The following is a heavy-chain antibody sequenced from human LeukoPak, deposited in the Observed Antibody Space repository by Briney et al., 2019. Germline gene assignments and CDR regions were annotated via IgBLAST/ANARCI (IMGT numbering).Heavy chain of an antibody. CDR1: GYTFTSYG. CDR2: ISAYNGNT. D-gene: IGHD2-2*01. V-gene: IGHV1-18*01. J-gene: IGHJ4*02. CDR3: ARGPLPYCSSTSCIGGYFDY. Sequence: GASVKVSCKASGYTFTSYGISWVRQAPGQGHERMGWISAYNGNTNYAKKLQGRVTITTDTSTSTAYMELRSLRSGDTAVYYCARGPLPYCSSTSCIGGYFDYWGQGTLVTVSS.